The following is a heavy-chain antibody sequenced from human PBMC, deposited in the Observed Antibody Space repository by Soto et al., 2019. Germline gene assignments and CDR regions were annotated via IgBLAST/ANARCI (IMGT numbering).Heavy chain of an antibody. CDR1: GFTFSSYA. CDR2: ISGGGETT. D-gene: IGHD3-10*01. Sequence: GGSLRLSCAASGFTFSSYAMWWVRQAPGKGLECVSAISGGGETTYYADSVKGRFTISRDNSKNTLYLQMNSLRAEDTAVYYCAFNSGSGSYYFDYWGQGALVTVS. CDR3: AFNSGSGSYYFDY. J-gene: IGHJ4*02. V-gene: IGHV3-23*01.